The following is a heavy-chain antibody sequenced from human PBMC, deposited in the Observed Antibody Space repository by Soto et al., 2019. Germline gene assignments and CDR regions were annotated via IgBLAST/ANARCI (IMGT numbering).Heavy chain of an antibody. J-gene: IGHJ4*02. CDR1: GFSLTTSGVG. Sequence: QITLNESGPTVVRPTETLTLTCRFSGFSLTTSGVGVGWIGQSPGKAPEWLALIYWDDDKRYSASLKSRLTITKDNSKNQVVLTVSDLDPTDTATYYCAHRVLRTVFGLVTTTAIYFDFWGQGTPVAVSS. V-gene: IGHV2-5*02. D-gene: IGHD3-3*01. CDR3: AHRVLRTVFGLVTTTAIYFDF. CDR2: IYWDDDK.